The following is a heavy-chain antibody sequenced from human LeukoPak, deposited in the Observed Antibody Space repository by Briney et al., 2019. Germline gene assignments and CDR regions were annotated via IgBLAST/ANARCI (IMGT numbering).Heavy chain of an antibody. V-gene: IGHV3-9*03. Sequence: GGSLRLSCAASGFTFDDYAMHWVRQAPRKGLEWVSGISWNSGSIGYADSVKGRFTISRDNAKNSLYLQMNSLRAEDMALYYCAKGGVVVVPAAEVDYFDYWGQGTLVTVSS. CDR1: GFTFDDYA. D-gene: IGHD2-2*01. J-gene: IGHJ4*02. CDR2: ISWNSGSI. CDR3: AKGGVVVVPAAEVDYFDY.